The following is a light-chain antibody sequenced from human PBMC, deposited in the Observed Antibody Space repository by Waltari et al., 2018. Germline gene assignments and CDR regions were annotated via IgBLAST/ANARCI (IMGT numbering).Light chain of an antibody. CDR1: QSIRSW. CDR3: QQTYTTPWK. Sequence: DIQMTQSPSTLSASVGDRVTITCRARQSIRSWLAWYQQKPGKAPKVLIYDASTLESGVSSRFSGSGSGTEFTLTINGLQPEDFATYYCQQTYTTPWKFGQGTTV. J-gene: IGKJ1*01. V-gene: IGKV1-5*01. CDR2: DAS.